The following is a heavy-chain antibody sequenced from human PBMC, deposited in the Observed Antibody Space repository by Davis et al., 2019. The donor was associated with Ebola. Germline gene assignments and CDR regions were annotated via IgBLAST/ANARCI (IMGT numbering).Heavy chain of an antibody. Sequence: MPSETLSLTCAVYGGSFSSYYWGWIRQPPGKGLEWIGSIYYSGSTYYNPSLKSRVTISVDTSKNQFSLKLSSVTAADTAVYYCARPNPGGWFDPWGQGTLVTVSS. CDR3: ARPNPGGWFDP. CDR2: IYYSGST. J-gene: IGHJ5*02. CDR1: GGSFSSYY. D-gene: IGHD1-14*01. V-gene: IGHV4-39*01.